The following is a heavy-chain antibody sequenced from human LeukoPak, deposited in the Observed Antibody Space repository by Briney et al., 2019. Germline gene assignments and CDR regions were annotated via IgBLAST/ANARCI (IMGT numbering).Heavy chain of an antibody. Sequence: PSETLSLTCAVYGGSFSGYYWSWIRQPPGKGLEWIGEINHSGSTNYNPSLKSRVTISVDTSKNQFSLKLSSVTAADTAVYYCARGSRMATIQIQYYFDYWGQGTLVTVSS. CDR3: ARGSRMATIQIQYYFDY. V-gene: IGHV4-34*01. CDR1: GGSFSGYY. J-gene: IGHJ4*02. CDR2: INHSGST. D-gene: IGHD5-12*01.